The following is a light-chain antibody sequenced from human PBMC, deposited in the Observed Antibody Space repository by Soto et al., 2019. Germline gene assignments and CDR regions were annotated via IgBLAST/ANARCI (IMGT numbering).Light chain of an antibody. V-gene: IGKV3-20*01. CDR2: DTS. Sequence: IVMTQSPATLSVSPGGRATLSCRASQTLSNSFIAWYQQKPGQAPRLLIYDTSSRATGVPDRYSASGSGTDFTLTISRLEPEDFAVFFCQQYGTSEIIFGQGTRLEIK. CDR1: QTLSNSF. CDR3: QQYGTSEII. J-gene: IGKJ5*01.